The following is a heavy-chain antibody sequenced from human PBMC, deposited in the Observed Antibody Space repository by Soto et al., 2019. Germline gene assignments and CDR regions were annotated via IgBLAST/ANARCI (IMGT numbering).Heavy chain of an antibody. Sequence: QVQLQESGPGLVKPSQTLSLTCTVSGGSISSGGYYWSWIRQHPGKGLEWIGYIYYSGSTYYNPSLKSRVTISVEPSKNQFSLKLSSVTAADTAVYYCAREIRSSSSHRPPSNWFDPWGQGTLVTVFS. CDR3: AREIRSSSSHRPPSNWFDP. D-gene: IGHD6-13*01. CDR1: GGSISSGGYY. V-gene: IGHV4-31*03. CDR2: IYYSGST. J-gene: IGHJ5*02.